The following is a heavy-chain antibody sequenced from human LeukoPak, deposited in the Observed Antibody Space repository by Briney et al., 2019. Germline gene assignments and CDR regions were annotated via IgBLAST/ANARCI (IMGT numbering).Heavy chain of an antibody. CDR3: AKDGPSYGMDV. D-gene: IGHD4-17*01. V-gene: IGHV1-18*01. Sequence: GASVKVSCKASGDTFTNYAFNWVRQAPGQGLEWMGWISGYNGNTNYAQKFHGRVTMTTDTSTSTAYMELRSLRSDDTAVYYCAKDGPSYGMDVWGQGTTVTVS. CDR2: ISGYNGNT. CDR1: GDTFTNYA. J-gene: IGHJ6*02.